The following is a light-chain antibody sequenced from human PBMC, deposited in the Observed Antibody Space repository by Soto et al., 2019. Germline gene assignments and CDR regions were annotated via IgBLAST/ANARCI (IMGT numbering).Light chain of an antibody. V-gene: IGKV3-20*01. CDR3: QQFGTSPFT. J-gene: IGKJ3*01. CDR2: GAY. CDR1: QSVFSSF. Sequence: EIVLTQSPGTLSLSPGERATLSCRASQSVFSSFLAWYQQKPGQAPRLLMYGAYTRATGIPDRFNGSGSGTDFTLTISSLEHEDFAVYYCQQFGTSPFTFGHGTKVDIK.